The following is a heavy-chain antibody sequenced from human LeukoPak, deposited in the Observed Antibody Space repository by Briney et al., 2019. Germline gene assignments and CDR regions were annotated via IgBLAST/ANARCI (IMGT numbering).Heavy chain of an antibody. CDR3: ARAGKYYDILTGFSSMGFDP. V-gene: IGHV1-8*03. CDR2: MNPNSGNT. Sequence: ASVKVSCKASGYTFTSYDINWVRQATGQGLEWMGWMNPNSGNTGYAQKFQGRVTITRNTSIGTAYMELSSLRSEDTAVYYCARAGKYYDILTGFSSMGFDPWGQGTLVTVSS. CDR1: GYTFTSYD. J-gene: IGHJ5*02. D-gene: IGHD3-9*01.